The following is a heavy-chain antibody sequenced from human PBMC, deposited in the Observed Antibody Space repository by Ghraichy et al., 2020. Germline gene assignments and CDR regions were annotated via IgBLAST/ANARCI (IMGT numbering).Heavy chain of an antibody. Sequence: SETLSLTCTVSGGSISSYYWSWIRQPPGKGLEWIGYIYYSGSTNYNPSLKSRVTISVDTSKNQFSLKLSSVTAADTAVYYCARGHWGSGGFDYWGQGTLVTVSS. CDR1: GGSISSYY. CDR3: ARGHWGSGGFDY. J-gene: IGHJ4*02. D-gene: IGHD7-27*01. CDR2: IYYSGST. V-gene: IGHV4-59*01.